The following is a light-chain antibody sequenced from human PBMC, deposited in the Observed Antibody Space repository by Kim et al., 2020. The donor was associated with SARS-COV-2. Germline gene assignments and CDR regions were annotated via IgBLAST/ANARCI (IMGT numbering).Light chain of an antibody. CDR1: QSVRNNN. J-gene: IGKJ2*01. V-gene: IGKV3-20*01. Sequence: SPGESGTRSCRAVQSVRNNNFLAWYQQKPGQAPRLLIYGASYRATGVPDRFSGSGSGTDFSLTISRLEPEDFAVYYCQQYGNTPYTFGQGTKLEI. CDR2: GAS. CDR3: QQYGNTPYT.